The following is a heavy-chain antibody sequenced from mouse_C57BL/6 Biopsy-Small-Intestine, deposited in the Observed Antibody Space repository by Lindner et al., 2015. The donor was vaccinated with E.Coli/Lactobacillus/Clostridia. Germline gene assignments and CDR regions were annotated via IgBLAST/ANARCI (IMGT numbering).Heavy chain of an antibody. V-gene: IGHV1-7*01. CDR2: INPTSGYT. CDR1: GYTFTNYW. J-gene: IGHJ3*01. CDR3: LCGDFGFAC. Sequence: VQLQEFVGLNWTKPGASVKMSCKASGYTFTNYWMHWVKQRPGQGLEWIGYINPTSGYTEYNQKFKDKATLTADKSSSTAYMQLSSLTSEDSAVYYCLCGDFGFACWGQGTLVTVSA. D-gene: IGHD2-13*01.